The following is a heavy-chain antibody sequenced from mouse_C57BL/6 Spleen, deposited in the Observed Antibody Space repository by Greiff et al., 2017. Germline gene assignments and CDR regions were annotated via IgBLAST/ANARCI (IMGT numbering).Heavy chain of an antibody. CDR3: ARYDGYPEG. CDR2: IYPSDSET. V-gene: IGHV1-61*01. CDR1: GYTFTSYW. D-gene: IGHD2-2*01. Sequence: QVQLQQPGAELVRPGSSVKLSCKASGYTFTSYWMDWVKQRPGQGLEWIGNIYPSDSETHYNQKFKDKATLTVDKSSSTAYMQLSSLTSEDSAVYCCARYDGYPEGWGKGTTVTVSS. J-gene: IGHJ2*01.